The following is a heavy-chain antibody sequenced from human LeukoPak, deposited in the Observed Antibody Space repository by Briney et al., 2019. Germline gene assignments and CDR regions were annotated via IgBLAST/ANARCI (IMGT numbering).Heavy chain of an antibody. CDR3: ARTFYHDNSGHFDI. CDR2: INPNSGAT. J-gene: IGHJ3*02. CDR1: GYTFTGYY. V-gene: IGHV1-2*06. Sequence: ASVKVSCKASGYTFTGYYMHWVRQAPGQGLEWMGRINPNSGATNYAQKFQGRVTMTRDTSISTVYMELSRLRSDDAAVYFCARTFYHDNSGHFDIWGQGTVVTVSS. D-gene: IGHD3-22*01.